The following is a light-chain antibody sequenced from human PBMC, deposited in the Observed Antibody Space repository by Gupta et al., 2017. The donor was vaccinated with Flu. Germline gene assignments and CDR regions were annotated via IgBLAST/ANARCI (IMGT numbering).Light chain of an antibody. Sequence: SYELTQPPSVSVSPGQTASITCSGDKLGDKFAYWYQQKPGQSPVLVIYQDTKRPSGILERFSGSNSGNTATLTISGTQARDEADYYCQAWDTSTSWVFGGGTKLTVL. CDR1: KLGDKF. V-gene: IGLV3-1*01. CDR3: QAWDTSTSWV. J-gene: IGLJ3*02. CDR2: QDT.